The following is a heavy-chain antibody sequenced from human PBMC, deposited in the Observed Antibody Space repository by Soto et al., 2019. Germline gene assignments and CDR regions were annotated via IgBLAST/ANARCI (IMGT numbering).Heavy chain of an antibody. CDR1: GFTVSSNY. V-gene: IGHV3-66*01. J-gene: IGHJ4*02. D-gene: IGHD2-15*01. CDR2: IYSGRST. CDR3: GKDLVGVVASYFDY. Sequence: GGSLRLSCAASGFTVSSNYMSWVRQAPGKGLEWVSVIYSGRSTYYADSVKGRLTISRDDPKNTLFLQMNSLRAEDTAVYYCGKDLVGVVASYFDYGGQGTLVTVSS.